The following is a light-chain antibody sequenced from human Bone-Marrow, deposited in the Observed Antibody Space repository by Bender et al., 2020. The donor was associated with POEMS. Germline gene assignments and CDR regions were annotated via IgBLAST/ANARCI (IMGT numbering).Light chain of an antibody. Sequence: QSALTQPPSASGSPGQSITISCTGTSSDVGGHDLVSWYQQHPGKAPKLMIYEVSKRPSGVPDRFSGSRSGNTASLAITGLQAEDEADYYCQSYDRSLRGSWVFGGGTKLTVL. CDR2: EVS. CDR3: QSYDRSLRGSWV. V-gene: IGLV2-8*01. J-gene: IGLJ3*02. CDR1: SSDVGGHDL.